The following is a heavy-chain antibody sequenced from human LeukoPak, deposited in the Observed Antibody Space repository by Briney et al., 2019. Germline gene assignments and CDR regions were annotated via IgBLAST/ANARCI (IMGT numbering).Heavy chain of an antibody. CDR3: ARGTYYYDSSGPPDAFDI. V-gene: IGHV3-33*01. Sequence: PGGSLRLSCAASGFTFSSYGMHWVRQAPGKGLEWVAVIWYDGSSKYYADPVKGRFTISRDNSKNTLYLQMNSLRAEDTAVYYCARGTYYYDSSGPPDAFDIWGQGTMVTVSS. CDR2: IWYDGSSK. CDR1: GFTFSSYG. D-gene: IGHD3-22*01. J-gene: IGHJ3*02.